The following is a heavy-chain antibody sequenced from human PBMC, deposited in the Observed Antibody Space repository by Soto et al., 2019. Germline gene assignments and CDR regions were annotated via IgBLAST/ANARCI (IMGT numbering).Heavy chain of an antibody. CDR3: ARDERSYDILTGYHSYGMDV. CDR1: GGTFSSYA. V-gene: IGHV1-69*01. CDR2: IIPIFGTA. Sequence: QVQLVQSGAEVKKPGSSVKVSCKASGGTFSSYAISWVRQAPGQGLEWMGGIIPIFGTANYAQKFQGRVTITADESTSTAYMELSSLRSEDTAVYYCARDERSYDILTGYHSYGMDVWGQGTTVTVSS. D-gene: IGHD3-9*01. J-gene: IGHJ6*02.